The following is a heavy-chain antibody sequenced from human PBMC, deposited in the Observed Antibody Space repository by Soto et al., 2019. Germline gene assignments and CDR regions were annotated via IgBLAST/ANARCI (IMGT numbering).Heavy chain of an antibody. CDR3: AGLRGYAGSPIDY. V-gene: IGHV4-59*01. Sequence: SETLSVTCTVSGGSIISGYWSWIRQPPGKGLEWIGYISYSGNTNYNPSLESRVTMSVDTPKNQFSLRLSSVTTADTAVYYCAGLRGYAGSPIDYWGQGTLVTVSS. CDR2: ISYSGNT. J-gene: IGHJ4*02. D-gene: IGHD2-15*01. CDR1: GGSIISGY.